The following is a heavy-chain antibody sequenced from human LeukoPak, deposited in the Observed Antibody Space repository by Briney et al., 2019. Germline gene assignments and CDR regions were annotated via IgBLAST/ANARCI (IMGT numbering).Heavy chain of an antibody. Sequence: ASVKVSCKATGGTFSSYAISWARHAPGQGLEWMGRIIPIFGTANYAQKFQGRVTITTDESTSTAYMELSSLRSEDTAVYYCAREEADSSGWYGGWFDPWGQGTLVTVSS. V-gene: IGHV1-69*05. CDR3: AREEADSSGWYGGWFDP. CDR2: IIPIFGTA. D-gene: IGHD6-19*01. J-gene: IGHJ5*02. CDR1: GGTFSSYA.